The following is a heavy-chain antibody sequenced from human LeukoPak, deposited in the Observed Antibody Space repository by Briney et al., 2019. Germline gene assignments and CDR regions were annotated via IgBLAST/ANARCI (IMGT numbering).Heavy chain of an antibody. D-gene: IGHD4-23*01. CDR1: GFTVSSNY. V-gene: IGHV3-53*01. Sequence: GGSLRLSCAVSGFTVSSNYMSWVRQAPGKGLEWVSVIYSGGSTYYADSVKGRFTISRDNSKNTLCLQMKSLRAEDTAVYYCARDGQDYGGNAVDYWGQGTLVTVSS. CDR3: ARDGQDYGGNAVDY. J-gene: IGHJ4*02. CDR2: IYSGGST.